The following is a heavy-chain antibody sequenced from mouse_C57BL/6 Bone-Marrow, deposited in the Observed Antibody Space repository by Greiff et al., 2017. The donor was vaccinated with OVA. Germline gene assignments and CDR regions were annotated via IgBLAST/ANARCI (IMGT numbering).Heavy chain of an antibody. CDR2: IYPYNDGT. J-gene: IGHJ3*01. V-gene: IGHV1-14*01. CDR1: GYTFTSYV. D-gene: IGHD1-1*01. Sequence: EVQLQESGPELVKPGASVKMSCKASGYTFTSYVMHWVKQKPGQGLEWIGYIYPYNDGTKYNEKFKGKATLTSDKSSSTAYMELSSLTSEDSAVYDCARAGSSQAWFAYWGQGTLVTVSA. CDR3: ARAGSSQAWFAY.